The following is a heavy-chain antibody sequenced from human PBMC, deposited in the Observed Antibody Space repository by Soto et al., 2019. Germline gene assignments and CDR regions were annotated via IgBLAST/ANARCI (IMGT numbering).Heavy chain of an antibody. Sequence: PGGSLRLSCAASGFTFDDYAMHWVRQAPGKGLEWVSGISWNSGSIGYADSVKGRFTISRDNAKNSLYLQMNSLRAEDTALYYCARDALYCSGGSCYIDYWGQGTLVTVSS. CDR3: ARDALYCSGGSCYIDY. CDR1: GFTFDDYA. J-gene: IGHJ4*02. V-gene: IGHV3-9*01. D-gene: IGHD2-15*01. CDR2: ISWNSGSI.